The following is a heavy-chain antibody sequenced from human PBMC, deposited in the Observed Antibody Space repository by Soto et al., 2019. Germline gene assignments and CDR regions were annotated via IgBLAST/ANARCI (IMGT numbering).Heavy chain of an antibody. D-gene: IGHD2-15*01. J-gene: IGHJ4*02. CDR1: GFAFTSSS. V-gene: IGHV1-58*01. Sequence: SVKVSCKASGFAFTSSSARWVRQARGQRLEWIGWIVVGSGNTNYAQKFQERVTITRDMSTSTAYMELSSLRSEDTAVYYCAEEIEGVAATNPIFDYWGQGTLVTVSS. CDR2: IVVGSGNT. CDR3: AEEIEGVAATNPIFDY.